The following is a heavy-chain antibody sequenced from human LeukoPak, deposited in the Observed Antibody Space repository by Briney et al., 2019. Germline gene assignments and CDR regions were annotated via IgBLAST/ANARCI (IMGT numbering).Heavy chain of an antibody. CDR3: ATRERMVRGVGDAFDI. Sequence: ASVKVSCKVSGYTLTELSMHWVRQAPGKGLEWMGGFDPEDGETIYAQKFQGRVTMTEDTSTDTAYMELSSLRSEDTAVYYCATRERMVRGVGDAFDIWGQGTMVTVSS. V-gene: IGHV1-24*01. CDR1: GYTLTELS. CDR2: FDPEDGET. D-gene: IGHD3-10*01. J-gene: IGHJ3*02.